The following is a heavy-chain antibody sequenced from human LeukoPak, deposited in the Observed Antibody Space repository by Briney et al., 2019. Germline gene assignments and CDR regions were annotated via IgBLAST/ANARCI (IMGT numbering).Heavy chain of an antibody. CDR2: IYYSVST. CDR3: AREKGYYDSSGYWAGNFDY. CDR1: GVSISSYY. V-gene: IGHV4-59*01. Sequence: SENLSLTCTVSGVSISSYYWSWLRQPPGKGLEWIGYIYYSVSTNYNPSLKSRVTISVDTSKNQFSLKLSSVTAADTAVYYCAREKGYYDSSGYWAGNFDYWGQGTLVTVSS. J-gene: IGHJ4*02. D-gene: IGHD3-22*01.